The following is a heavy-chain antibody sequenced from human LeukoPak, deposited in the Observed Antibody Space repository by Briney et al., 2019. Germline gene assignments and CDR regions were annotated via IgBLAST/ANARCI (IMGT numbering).Heavy chain of an antibody. J-gene: IGHJ5*02. Sequence: GASVKVSCKASGYTFTSYGISWVRQAPGQGLEWMGWISAYNSNRNYAQKLQGRVTMTTDTSTSTAYMELRSLRSDDTAVYYCARDRGTLLGYCSSTSCSNWFDPWGQGTLVTVSS. CDR2: ISAYNSNR. CDR1: GYTFTSYG. V-gene: IGHV1-18*01. CDR3: ARDRGTLLGYCSSTSCSNWFDP. D-gene: IGHD2-2*01.